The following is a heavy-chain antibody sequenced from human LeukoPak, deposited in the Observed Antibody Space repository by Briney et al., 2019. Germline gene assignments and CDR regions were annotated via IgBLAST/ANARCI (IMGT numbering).Heavy chain of an antibody. CDR2: ISSSSSYI. CDR1: GFTFSSYS. D-gene: IGHD6-6*01. V-gene: IGHV3-21*01. Sequence: GGSLRLSCAASGFTFSSYSMNWVRQAPGKGLEWVSSISSSSSYIYYADSVKGRFTISRDNAKNSLYLQMNSLRAGDTAVYYCARMYSSSLPEVYWGQGTLVTVSS. J-gene: IGHJ4*02. CDR3: ARMYSSSLPEVY.